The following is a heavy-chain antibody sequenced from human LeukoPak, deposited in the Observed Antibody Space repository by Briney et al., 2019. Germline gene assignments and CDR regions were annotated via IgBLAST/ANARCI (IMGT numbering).Heavy chain of an antibody. V-gene: IGHV3-30*18. D-gene: IGHD3-10*01. CDR2: ISYDGSKK. Sequence: GGSLRLSCAASGFTFSDYYMSWIRQAPGKGLEWVAIISYDGSKKYYGDSVKGRFSISRDNSKNTLYLQMNSLRAEDTAVYYCAKAYYGSGSPLDWFDPWGQGTLVTVSS. CDR3: AKAYYGSGSPLDWFDP. CDR1: GFTFSDYY. J-gene: IGHJ5*02.